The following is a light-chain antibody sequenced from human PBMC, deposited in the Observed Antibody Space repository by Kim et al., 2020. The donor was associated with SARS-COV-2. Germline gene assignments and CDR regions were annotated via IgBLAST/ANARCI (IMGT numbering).Light chain of an antibody. CDR3: NTRDSSGKHPR. Sequence: ALGQTVTITCPGASIISDYASWYKQRAGQAPVLVIYGKYNRPSGIPDRFSGSSSGNTASLTITGAQAEDEADYYSNTRDSSGKHPRFGTGTKVTVL. J-gene: IGLJ1*01. CDR1: SIISDY. V-gene: IGLV3-19*01. CDR2: GKY.